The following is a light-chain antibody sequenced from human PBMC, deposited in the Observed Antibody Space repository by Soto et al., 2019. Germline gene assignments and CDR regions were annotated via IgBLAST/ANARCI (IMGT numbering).Light chain of an antibody. CDR1: QSVLYSSNNKNY. V-gene: IGKV4-1*01. J-gene: IGKJ2*01. CDR3: QQYYSTPYT. CDR2: WAS. Sequence: DIVMTQSPDSLAVSLGERATINCKSSQSVLYSSNNKNYLAWYQQKPGQPPKVLIYWASTRESGVPDRFSGSGSGTDFTLTISSLQAEDVAVYYCQQYYSTPYTFVQGTKLEIK.